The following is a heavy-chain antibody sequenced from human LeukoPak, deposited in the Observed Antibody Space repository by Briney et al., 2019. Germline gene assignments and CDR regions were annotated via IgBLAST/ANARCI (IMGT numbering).Heavy chain of an antibody. CDR3: AKDPLPRNNWNYQGGY. D-gene: IGHD1-7*01. V-gene: IGHV3-23*01. J-gene: IGHJ4*02. CDR1: GFTFSSYA. Sequence: PGGSLRLSCAASGFTFSSYAMSWVRQAPGKGLEWVSAISGSGGSTYYADSVKGRFTISRDNSKNTLYLQMNSLRAEDTAVYYCAKDPLPRNNWNYQGGYWGQGTLVTVSS. CDR2: ISGSGGST.